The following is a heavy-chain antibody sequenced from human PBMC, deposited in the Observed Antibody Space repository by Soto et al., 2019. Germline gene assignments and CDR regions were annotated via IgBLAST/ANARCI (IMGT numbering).Heavy chain of an antibody. CDR1: GFTFSSYA. CDR2: ISGSGGTT. CDR3: ATPLWSGWYREFDY. Sequence: PGGSLRLACAASGFTFSSYAMSWVRQAPGKGLEWVSAISGSGGTTYYAGSVKGRFTISRDNSKNTLYLQMNSLRAEDTAVYYCATPLWSGWYREFDYWGQGTLVTVSS. V-gene: IGHV3-23*01. J-gene: IGHJ4*02. D-gene: IGHD6-19*01.